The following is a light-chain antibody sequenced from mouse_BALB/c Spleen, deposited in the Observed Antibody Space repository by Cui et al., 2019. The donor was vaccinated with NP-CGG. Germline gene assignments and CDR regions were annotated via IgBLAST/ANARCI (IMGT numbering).Light chain of an antibody. CDR3: ALWYSIHWV. J-gene: IGLJ1*01. Sequence: QAVVTQEPALTTSPGETVTLTCRSSTGAVTTSNYANWVQEKPDHLFTGLIGGTNNRAPGVPARFSGSLIGDKAALTITVAQSDDEAIYFCALWYSIHWVFGGGTKLTVL. CDR2: GTN. V-gene: IGLV1*01. CDR1: TGAVTTSNY.